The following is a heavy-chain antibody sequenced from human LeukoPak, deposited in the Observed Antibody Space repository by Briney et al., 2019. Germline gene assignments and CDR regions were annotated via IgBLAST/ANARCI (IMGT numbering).Heavy chain of an antibody. CDR2: ISYDGSNK. CDR1: GFTFSSYG. D-gene: IGHD3-22*01. CDR3: AKGYYDSSGYLLPFDY. J-gene: IGHJ4*02. V-gene: IGHV3-30*18. Sequence: PGGSLRLSCAASGFTFSSYGMHWVRQAPGKGLEWVAVISYDGSNKYYADSVKGRFTISRDNSKNTLYLQMNSLRAEDTAVYYCAKGYYDSSGYLLPFDYWGQGTLVTVSS.